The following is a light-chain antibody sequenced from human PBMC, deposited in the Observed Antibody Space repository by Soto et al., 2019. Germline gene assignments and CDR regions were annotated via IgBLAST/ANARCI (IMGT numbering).Light chain of an antibody. V-gene: IGKV3-11*01. Sequence: GLTQYPANQYLSPGERATHSSMACHSISSYLAWYQQKPGQPPRLVIYDASNRATGIPARFSGSGSGTDFTLTISSLEPEDFAVYYCQQRSDWPFTFGPGTKVDI. CDR2: DAS. CDR1: HSISSY. CDR3: QQRSDWPFT. J-gene: IGKJ3*01.